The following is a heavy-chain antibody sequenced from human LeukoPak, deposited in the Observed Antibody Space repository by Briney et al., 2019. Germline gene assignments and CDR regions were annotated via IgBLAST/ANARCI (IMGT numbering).Heavy chain of an antibody. Sequence: GGSLRLSCAASGVTFSSYSMNWVRQAPGKGLEWVSSISSSSSYIYYADSVKGRFTISRDNAKNSLYLQMNSLRAEDTAVYYCARDVFITIFGVVPFFVDPWGQGTLVTVSS. CDR1: GVTFSSYS. D-gene: IGHD3-3*01. CDR3: ARDVFITIFGVVPFFVDP. J-gene: IGHJ5*02. CDR2: ISSSSSYI. V-gene: IGHV3-21*01.